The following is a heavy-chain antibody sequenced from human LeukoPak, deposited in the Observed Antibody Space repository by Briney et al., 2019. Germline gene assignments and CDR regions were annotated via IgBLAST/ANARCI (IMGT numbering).Heavy chain of an antibody. CDR1: GGSISSYY. CDR3: ARHLYNSSWYALNFDY. CDR2: IYYSGSS. Sequence: SETLSLTCTVSGGSISSYYWSWIRQPPGKGLEWIGYIYYSGSSNYNPSLKSRVTISVDTSKNQFSLKLSSVTAADTAVYYCARHLYNSSWYALNFDYWGQGTLATVSS. D-gene: IGHD6-13*01. V-gene: IGHV4-59*08. J-gene: IGHJ4*02.